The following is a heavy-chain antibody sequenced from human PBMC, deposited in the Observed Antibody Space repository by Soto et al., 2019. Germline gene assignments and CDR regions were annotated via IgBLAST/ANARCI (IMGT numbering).Heavy chain of an antibody. CDR3: ARARGALAGNIDY. CDR1: GGTFSSYT. V-gene: IGHV1-69*02. D-gene: IGHD6-19*01. J-gene: IGHJ4*02. CDR2: IIPILGIA. Sequence: SVKVSCKASGGTFSSYTISWVRQAPGQGLEWMGRIIPILGIANYAQKFQGRVTITADKSTSTAYMELSSLRSDDTAVYYCARARGALAGNIDYWGQGTLVTVSS.